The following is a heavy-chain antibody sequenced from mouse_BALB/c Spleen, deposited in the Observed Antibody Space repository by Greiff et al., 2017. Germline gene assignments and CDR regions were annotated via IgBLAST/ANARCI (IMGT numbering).Heavy chain of an antibody. Sequence: EVQLVESGGGLVKPGGSLKLSCAASGFTFSSYAMSWVRQTPEKRLEWVASISSGGSTYYPDSVKGRFTISRDNARNILYLQMSSLRSEDTAMYYCARPLSDAMDYWGQGTSVTVSS. D-gene: IGHD6-5*01. CDR1: GFTFSSYA. CDR3: ARPLSDAMDY. J-gene: IGHJ4*01. CDR2: ISSGGST. V-gene: IGHV5-6-5*01.